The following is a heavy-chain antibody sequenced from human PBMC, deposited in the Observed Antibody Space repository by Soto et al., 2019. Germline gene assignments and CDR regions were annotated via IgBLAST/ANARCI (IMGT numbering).Heavy chain of an antibody. V-gene: IGHV1-69*01. D-gene: IGHD4-17*01. CDR1: GGTFSSYA. Sequence: QVQLVQSGAEVKKPGSSVKVSCKASGGTFSSYAISWVRQAPGQGLEWMGGIIPIFGTANYAQKFQGRVTITADESTSTAYMELSSLRPEDTAVYYCARDRTTVTYYYYYGMDVWGQGTTVTVSS. CDR2: IIPIFGTA. CDR3: ARDRTTVTYYYYYGMDV. J-gene: IGHJ6*02.